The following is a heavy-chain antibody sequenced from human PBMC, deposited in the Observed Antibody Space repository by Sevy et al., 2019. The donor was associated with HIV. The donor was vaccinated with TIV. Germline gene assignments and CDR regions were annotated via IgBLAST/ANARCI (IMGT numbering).Heavy chain of an antibody. Sequence: ASVKVSCKVSGYTLTELSMHWVRQAPGKGLEWMGGFDPEDGETIYAQKFQGRVTMTEDTSTDTAYMELSSLRSGDTAVYYCATSNRLRFLEWLLDFDPWGQGTLVTVSS. CDR1: GYTLTELS. CDR2: FDPEDGET. CDR3: ATSNRLRFLEWLLDFDP. V-gene: IGHV1-24*01. D-gene: IGHD3-3*01. J-gene: IGHJ5*02.